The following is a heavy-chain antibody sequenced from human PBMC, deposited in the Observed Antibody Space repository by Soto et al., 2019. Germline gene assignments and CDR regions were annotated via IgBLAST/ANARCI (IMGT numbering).Heavy chain of an antibody. D-gene: IGHD3-16*01. CDR2: ISSSSSAI. V-gene: IGHV3-48*02. J-gene: IGHJ5*02. Sequence: GSLRLSCAASGFTFSSYSMNWVRQAPGKGLEWVSYISSSSSAIYYADSVKGRFTISRDNAKNSLYLQMNSLRDEDTAVYYCARRGSRFGLSNWFDPWGQGTLVSVSS. CDR1: GFTFSSYS. CDR3: ARRGSRFGLSNWFDP.